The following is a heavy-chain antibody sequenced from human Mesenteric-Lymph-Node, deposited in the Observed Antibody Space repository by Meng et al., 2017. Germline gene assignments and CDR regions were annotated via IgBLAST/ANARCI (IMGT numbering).Heavy chain of an antibody. Sequence: GESLKISCAASGFNFNIYTMNWVRQAPGKGLEWVSSISHDSGYIYNADSVKGRFTISRENAENSLYLQMDSLRPEDTAVYYCVRSLGAVAGYFDYWGQGTLVTVSS. J-gene: IGHJ4*02. CDR2: ISHDSGYI. CDR1: GFNFNIYT. D-gene: IGHD6-19*01. CDR3: VRSLGAVAGYFDY. V-gene: IGHV3-21*01.